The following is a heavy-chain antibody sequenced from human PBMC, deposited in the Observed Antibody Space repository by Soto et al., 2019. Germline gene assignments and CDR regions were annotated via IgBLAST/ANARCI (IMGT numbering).Heavy chain of an antibody. D-gene: IGHD3-22*01. CDR3: ARGDIVVSGPFDY. CDR2: ISDDGSNK. CDR1: GFTFSTYA. V-gene: IGHV3-30*04. J-gene: IGHJ4*02. Sequence: QVHLVESGGGVVQPGRSLRLSCAASGFTFSTYAMHWVHPAPGKGLEWVAVISDDGSNKYYADSVKGRFTISRDNSKNTLYLQMNSLKPEDTAVYYCARGDIVVSGPFDYWGQGTLVTVSS.